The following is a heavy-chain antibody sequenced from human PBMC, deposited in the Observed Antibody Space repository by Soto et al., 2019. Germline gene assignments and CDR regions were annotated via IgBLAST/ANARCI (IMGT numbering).Heavy chain of an antibody. CDR3: TRDEDY. Sequence: QVQLVQSGAEVKKPGASVTISCKATGYIFISNAIHWVRQAPGQGLEWMGWIHVGNGNTKYSQRFQGRVTITRGIFASTAYMELSSLTSDDTAVYYCTRDEDYWGQGTLVTVSS. CDR1: GYIFISNA. CDR2: IHVGNGNT. V-gene: IGHV1-3*01. J-gene: IGHJ4*02.